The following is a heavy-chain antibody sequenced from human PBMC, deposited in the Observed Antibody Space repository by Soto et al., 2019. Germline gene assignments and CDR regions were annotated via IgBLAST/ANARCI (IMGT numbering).Heavy chain of an antibody. D-gene: IGHD1-26*01. V-gene: IGHV4-31*03. J-gene: IGHJ4*02. CDR1: GGSISSTGYF. Sequence: QVQLQESGPGLVKPSQTLSLTCTVSGGSISSTGYFWTWIRQHTGKGLEWIGYIFYSGSTFHNPSLKGRVTISVDTSKNQFSLELSSVTAADTAVYYCAREAGSGDYCDYWGQGTLVTVSS. CDR3: AREAGSGDYCDY. CDR2: IFYSGST.